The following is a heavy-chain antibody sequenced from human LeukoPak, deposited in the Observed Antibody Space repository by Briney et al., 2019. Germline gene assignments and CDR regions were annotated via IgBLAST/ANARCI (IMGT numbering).Heavy chain of an antibody. CDR1: GYTFTSYD. Sequence: ASVKVSCKASGYTFTSYDINWVRQATGQGLEWMGWMNPNSGNTGYAQKFQGRVTITRNTSISTAYMELSSLRSEDTAVYYCARGFRGSSSWYTKRRESYYMDVWGKGTTVTISS. CDR3: ARGFRGSSSWYTKRRESYYMDV. J-gene: IGHJ6*03. CDR2: MNPNSGNT. D-gene: IGHD6-13*01. V-gene: IGHV1-8*03.